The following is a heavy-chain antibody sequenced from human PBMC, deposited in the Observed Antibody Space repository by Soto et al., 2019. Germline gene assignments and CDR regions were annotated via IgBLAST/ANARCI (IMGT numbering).Heavy chain of an antibody. Sequence: GESLKISCKGSGYSFTSYWIGWVRQMPGKGLEWMGIIYPGDSDTRYSPSLQGQVTISADKSIGTAYLQWSSLNASDTAMYSCAGGRELVRFGWFDPWGQGTLVTVSS. V-gene: IGHV5-51*01. CDR3: AGGRELVRFGWFDP. D-gene: IGHD6-13*01. CDR2: IYPGDSDT. CDR1: GYSFTSYW. J-gene: IGHJ5*02.